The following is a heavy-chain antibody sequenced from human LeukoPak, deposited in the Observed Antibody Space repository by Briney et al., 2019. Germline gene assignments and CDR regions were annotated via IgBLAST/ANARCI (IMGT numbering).Heavy chain of an antibody. V-gene: IGHV4-38-2*02. J-gene: IGHJ4*02. CDR1: GYSISRGYS. CDR3: AREDYYNSGGYYLDY. D-gene: IGHD3-22*01. Sequence: PSETLSLTCTVSGYSISRGYSWGWIRQPPGKGLEWIGNIYHSGSTNYSPSLKSRVTISVDTPKNQFSLKLSSVTAADTAVYFCAREDYYNSGGYYLDYWGQGTLVTVSS. CDR2: IYHSGST.